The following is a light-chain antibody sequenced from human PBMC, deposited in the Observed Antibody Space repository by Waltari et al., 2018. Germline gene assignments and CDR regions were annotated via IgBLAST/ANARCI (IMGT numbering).Light chain of an antibody. CDR2: AAS. J-gene: IGKJ2*03. CDR1: QTISRY. CDR3: QQQNSHPYS. V-gene: IGKV1-17*03. Sequence: DIQMTQSPSSLSASVGERVTITCRASQTISRYLAWYQQKPGKVPKLLIYAASSLESVFPSRFSGSGSGTEFTLIIISLQPEDFATYYCQQQNSHPYSFGQGTKVEIK.